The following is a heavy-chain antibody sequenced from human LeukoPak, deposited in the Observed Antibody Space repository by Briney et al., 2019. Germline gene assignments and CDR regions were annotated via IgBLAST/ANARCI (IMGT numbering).Heavy chain of an antibody. D-gene: IGHD6-25*01. CDR1: GGPISGSRT. J-gene: IGHJ5*02. CDR3: ARDVTAAGLDL. V-gene: IGHV4-39*07. Sequence: SETLSLTCTVSGGPISGSRTWGWVRQPPGKGLEWIGNVHYDGRTASNPSLKSRVTMSLDTSTNQFSLKMNSVTATDTALYYCARDVTAAGLDLWGQGILVTISS. CDR2: VHYDGRT.